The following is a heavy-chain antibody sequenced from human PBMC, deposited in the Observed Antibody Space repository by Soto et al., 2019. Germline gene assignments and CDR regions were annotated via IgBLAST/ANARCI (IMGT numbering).Heavy chain of an antibody. V-gene: IGHV1-69*02. J-gene: IGHJ6*02. Sequence: QVQLVQSGAEVKKPGSSVKVSCKASGGTFSRYTISWVRQAPGQGLEWMGRIIPILDIPNYAQNFQGRGTITEENSTNGAYMEVRSMRSDDPAVYYCASHVTGVLVLGASPPGGDNYGWDVWGQGTTVTVSS. CDR2: IIPILDIP. D-gene: IGHD2-15*01. CDR3: ASHVTGVLVLGASPPGGDNYGWDV. CDR1: GGTFSRYT.